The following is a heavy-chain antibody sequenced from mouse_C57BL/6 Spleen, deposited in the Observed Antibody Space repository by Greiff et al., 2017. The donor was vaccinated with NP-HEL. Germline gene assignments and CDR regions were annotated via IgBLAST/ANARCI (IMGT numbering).Heavy chain of an antibody. V-gene: IGHV5-9*01. Sequence: EVMLVESGGGLVKPGGSLKLSCAASGFTFSSYTMSWVRQTPEKRLEWVATISGGGGNTYYPDSVKGRFTISRDNAKNTLYLQMSSLRSEDTALYYCARLPITTVVSYWYFDVWGTGTTVTVSS. J-gene: IGHJ1*03. CDR1: GFTFSSYT. CDR3: ARLPITTVVSYWYFDV. CDR2: ISGGGGNT. D-gene: IGHD1-1*01.